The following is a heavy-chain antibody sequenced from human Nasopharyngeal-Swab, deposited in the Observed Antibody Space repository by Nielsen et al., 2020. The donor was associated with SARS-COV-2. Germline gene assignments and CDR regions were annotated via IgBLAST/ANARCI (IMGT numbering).Heavy chain of an antibody. Sequence: SQTLSLTCAVYGGSFSGYYWSWIRQPPGKGLEWIGEINHSGGTNYNPSLKSRVTISVDTSKNQFPLKLSSVTAADTAVYYCARGLNGGHWGQGTLVTVSS. D-gene: IGHD3-16*01. CDR3: ARGLNGGH. CDR2: INHSGGT. CDR1: GGSFSGYY. V-gene: IGHV4-34*01. J-gene: IGHJ4*02.